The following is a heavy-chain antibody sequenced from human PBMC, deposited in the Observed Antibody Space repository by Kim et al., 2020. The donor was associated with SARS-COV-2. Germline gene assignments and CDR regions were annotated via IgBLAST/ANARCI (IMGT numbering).Heavy chain of an antibody. CDR2: ISSNTGYT. CDR1: GFTLSDYY. J-gene: IGHJ4*02. Sequence: GGSLRLSCAASGFTLSDYYMSWIRQAPGKGLEWVSYISSNTGYTNYADSVKGRFTISRDNAKNSLYLQMNSLRAEDTAVYYCARRYSEGASWDSDYWGQGTLVTVSS. CDR3: ARRYSEGASWDSDY. V-gene: IGHV3-11*03. D-gene: IGHD1-26*01.